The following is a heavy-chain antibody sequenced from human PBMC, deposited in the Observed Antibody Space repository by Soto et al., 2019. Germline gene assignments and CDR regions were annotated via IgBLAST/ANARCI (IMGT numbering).Heavy chain of an antibody. CDR3: ARGGGTVTTFDWYFDL. CDR1: GGTFSSYA. CDR2: IIPIFGTA. Sequence: ASVKVSCKASGGTFSSYAISWVRQAPGQGLVWMGGIIPIFGTANYAQKFQGRVTITADESTSTAYMELSSLRSEDTAVYYCARGGGTVTTFDWYFDLWGRGTLVTVSS. J-gene: IGHJ2*01. D-gene: IGHD4-17*01. V-gene: IGHV1-69*13.